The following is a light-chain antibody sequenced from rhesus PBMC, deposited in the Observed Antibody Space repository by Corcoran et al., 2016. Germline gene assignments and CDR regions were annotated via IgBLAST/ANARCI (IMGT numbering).Light chain of an antibody. J-gene: IGKJ3*01. CDR3: LQHNSYRFT. CDR1: QGISSY. V-gene: IGKV1-28*03. CDR2: AAS. Sequence: DIQMTQSPSSLSASVGDTVTITCRASQGISSYLNWFQQKPGKAPKLLIYAASSLESGVPSRFSGSGSGKDFTLTISNLQPEDFAVYYCLQHNSYRFTFGPGTKLDIK.